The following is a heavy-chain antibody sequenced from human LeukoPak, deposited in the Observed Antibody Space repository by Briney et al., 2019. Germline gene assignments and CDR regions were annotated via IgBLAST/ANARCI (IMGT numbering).Heavy chain of an antibody. CDR3: VSRADRSGYFDH. CDR2: IYYTGST. CDR1: GVPISSGDYY. V-gene: IGHV4-30-4*01. D-gene: IGHD3-22*01. Sequence: SETLSLTCTVSGVPISSGDYYWSWIRQPPGKGLEWIGYIYYTGSTYYNASLKSQVIISADMSKNQFSLKLNSVTAADTAVYYCVSRADRSGYFDHWGQGTLVTVSS. J-gene: IGHJ4*02.